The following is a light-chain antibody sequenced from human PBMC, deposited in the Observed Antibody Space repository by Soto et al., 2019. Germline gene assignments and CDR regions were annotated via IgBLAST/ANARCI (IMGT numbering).Light chain of an antibody. Sequence: DIVMTQSPESLAVSLGERATINCKSSQSALYSSNNKNYLAWYQHKPGQPPRLLIYWASTRESGVPDRFSGSGSGTYFTLTISSLQAEDVAVYYCQQYYSTPLTFGGGTRVEI. CDR2: WAS. CDR3: QQYYSTPLT. J-gene: IGKJ4*01. V-gene: IGKV4-1*01. CDR1: QSALYSSNNKNY.